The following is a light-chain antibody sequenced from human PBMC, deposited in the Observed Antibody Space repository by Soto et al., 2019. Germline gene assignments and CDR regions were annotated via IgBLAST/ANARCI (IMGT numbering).Light chain of an antibody. J-gene: IGKJ1*01. CDR2: GGS. Sequence: IVLTQSPDTLSLSPGERATLSCRASQSVRSNYLAWYQQKLGQAPRXLIYGGSSRATGIPVRFSGSGSETDFTLTITRLEPEDFAMYYCQQYSSSRTFGQGTQVDIK. CDR1: QSVRSNY. V-gene: IGKV3-20*01. CDR3: QQYSSSRT.